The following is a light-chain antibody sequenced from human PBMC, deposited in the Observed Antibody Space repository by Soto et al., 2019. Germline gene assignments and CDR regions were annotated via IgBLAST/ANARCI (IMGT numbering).Light chain of an antibody. CDR3: SSYAGFNNYV. V-gene: IGLV2-8*01. Sequence: QSVLTQPPSASGSPGQSVTISCTGTGGDVGGYNYVSWYQQHPGKVPRLIIYDVNKRPSGVPDRFSGSKSDNTASLTVSGLQAEDEAAYYCSSYAGFNNYVFGTGTKVTVL. CDR1: GGDVGGYNY. CDR2: DVN. J-gene: IGLJ1*01.